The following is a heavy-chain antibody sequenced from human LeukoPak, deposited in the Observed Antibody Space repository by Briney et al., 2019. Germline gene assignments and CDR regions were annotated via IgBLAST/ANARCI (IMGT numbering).Heavy chain of an antibody. J-gene: IGHJ4*02. V-gene: IGHV4-31*03. Sequence: SQTLSLTCTVSGGSISSGGYYWSWIRQHPGKGLEWIGYIYYSGSTYYNPSLKSRVTISVDTSKNQFSLKLSSGTAADTAVYYCARCKLQYYFDYWGQGTLVTVSS. CDR3: ARCKLQYYFDY. CDR1: GGSISSGGYY. CDR2: IYYSGST. D-gene: IGHD4-11*01.